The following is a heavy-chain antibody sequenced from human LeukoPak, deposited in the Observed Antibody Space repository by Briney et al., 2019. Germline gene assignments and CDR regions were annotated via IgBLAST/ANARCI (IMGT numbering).Heavy chain of an antibody. Sequence: SETLSLTCTVSGYSISSGYYWGWIRQPPGKGLEWIGSIYHSGSTYYNPSLKSRVTISVDTSKNQFSLKLSSVTAADTAVYYCASARYYYYMDVWGKGTTVTISS. J-gene: IGHJ6*03. CDR2: IYHSGST. V-gene: IGHV4-38-2*02. CDR1: GYSISSGYY. CDR3: ASARYYYYMDV.